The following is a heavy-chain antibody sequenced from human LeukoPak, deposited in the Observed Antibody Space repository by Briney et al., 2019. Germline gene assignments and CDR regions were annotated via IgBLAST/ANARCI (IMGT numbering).Heavy chain of an antibody. V-gene: IGHV4-38-2*02. Sequence: SETLSLTCTVSGYSISSGYYWGWIRQPPGKGLEWIGSIYHSGSTYYNPSLKSRVTISVDASTNQFSLKLSSVPAADTAVYYCARDLDGENYDFWSGYQPFDPWGQGTLVTVSS. CDR3: ARDLDGENYDFWSGYQPFDP. J-gene: IGHJ5*02. CDR2: IYHSGST. D-gene: IGHD3-3*01. CDR1: GYSISSGYY.